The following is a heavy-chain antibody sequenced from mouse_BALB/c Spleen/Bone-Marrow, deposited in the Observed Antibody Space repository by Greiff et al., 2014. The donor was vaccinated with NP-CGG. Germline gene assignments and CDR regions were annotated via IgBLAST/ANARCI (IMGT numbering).Heavy chain of an antibody. Sequence: VQLQQSGAELVRPGASVKLSCKASGYTFTSYWINWVKQRPGQGLEWIGNIYPSDSYTNYNQKFKDKATLTVDKSSTTAYMQLSSPTSEDSAVYYCTRGGSSPYYLDYWGQGTTLTVSS. CDR2: IYPSDSYT. CDR3: TRGGSSPYYLDY. J-gene: IGHJ2*01. D-gene: IGHD1-1*01. CDR1: GYTFTSYW. V-gene: IGHV1-69*02.